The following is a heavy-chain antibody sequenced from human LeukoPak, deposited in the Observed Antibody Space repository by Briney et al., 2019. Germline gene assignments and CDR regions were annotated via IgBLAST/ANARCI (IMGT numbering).Heavy chain of an antibody. V-gene: IGHV4-59*01. Sequence: SETLSLTCTVSGVSISSYYWSWIRQPPGKGLEWIGYIYYSGSANYNPSLKSRVTISVDTSKNQFSLKLSSVTAADTAVYYCARGCRYYYDSSGYCTQFDYWGQGTLVTVSS. CDR2: IYYSGSA. D-gene: IGHD3-22*01. CDR3: ARGCRYYYDSSGYCTQFDY. J-gene: IGHJ4*02. CDR1: GVSISSYY.